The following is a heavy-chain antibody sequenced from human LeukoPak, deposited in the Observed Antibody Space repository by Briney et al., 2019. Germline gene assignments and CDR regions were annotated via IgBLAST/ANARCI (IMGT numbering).Heavy chain of an antibody. CDR1: GFTFSRDG. CDR2: IWYDGSKK. J-gene: IGHJ4*02. V-gene: IGHV3-33*01. Sequence: GRSLRLSCAASGFTFSRDGMHWVRQAPGKGLEWVAVIWYDGSKKYYADSVKGRFTISRDNSKSTLYLQMNSLRAEDTAVYYCARLSGSFLDYWGQGTLVTVSS. D-gene: IGHD1-26*01. CDR3: ARLSGSFLDY.